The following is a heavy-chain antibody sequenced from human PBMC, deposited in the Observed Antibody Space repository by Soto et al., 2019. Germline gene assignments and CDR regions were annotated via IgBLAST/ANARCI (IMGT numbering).Heavy chain of an antibody. D-gene: IGHD1-26*01. V-gene: IGHV4-39*01. J-gene: IGHJ5*02. CDR3: ASGKVLGSYYDSRLNWFDP. Sequence: QLQLQESGPGLVKPSETLSLTCTVSGGSISSSSYYWGWIRQPPGKGLEWIGCIYYSGSTYYNPYLKSRVTISVDTSKNQFSLKLSSVTAADTAVYYCASGKVLGSYYDSRLNWFDPWGQGTLVTVSS. CDR1: GGSISSSSYY. CDR2: IYYSGST.